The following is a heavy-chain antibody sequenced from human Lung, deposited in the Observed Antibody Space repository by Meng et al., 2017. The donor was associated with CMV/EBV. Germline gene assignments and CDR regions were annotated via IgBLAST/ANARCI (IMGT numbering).Heavy chain of an antibody. Sequence: GESLKISCAASGFTFSSYAMSWVRQAPGKGLGWVSAISGSGGTIYYADSVKGRFTISRDNAKNSLYLQMNSLRAEDTAVYYCARYLVVVVGYGMDVWGQGTTVTVSS. V-gene: IGHV3-23*01. CDR2: ISGSGGTI. CDR1: GFTFSSYA. J-gene: IGHJ6*02. CDR3: ARYLVVVVGYGMDV. D-gene: IGHD2-2*01.